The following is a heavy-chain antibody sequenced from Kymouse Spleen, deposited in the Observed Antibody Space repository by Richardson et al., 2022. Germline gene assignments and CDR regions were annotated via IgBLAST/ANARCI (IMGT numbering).Heavy chain of an antibody. CDR3: TTDGIVGATDAFDI. CDR2: IKSKTDGGTT. J-gene: IGHJ3*02. V-gene: IGHV3-15*01. Sequence: EVQLVESGGGLVKPGGSLRLSCAASGFTFSNAWMSWVRQAPGKGLEWVGRIKSKTDGGTTDYAAPVKGRFTISRDDSKNTLYLQMNSLKTEDTAVYYCTTDGIVGATDAFDIWGQGTMVTVSS. CDR1: GFTFSNAW. D-gene: IGHD1-26*01.